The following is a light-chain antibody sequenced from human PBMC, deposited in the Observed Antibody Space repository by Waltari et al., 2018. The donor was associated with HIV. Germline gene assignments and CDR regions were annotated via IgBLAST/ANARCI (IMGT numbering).Light chain of an antibody. CDR1: QGVGHN. Sequence: DVQMTQSPSFLSASVGDSVSITCRASQGVGHNLNWYQHKPGQAPKLLIYAALTKHPAVPWRFTGGGLGTGFALAIDSLQPDDAATYFCQQTMTAPYTFGPGT. J-gene: IGKJ2*01. CDR3: QQTMTAPYT. V-gene: IGKV1-39*02. CDR2: AAL.